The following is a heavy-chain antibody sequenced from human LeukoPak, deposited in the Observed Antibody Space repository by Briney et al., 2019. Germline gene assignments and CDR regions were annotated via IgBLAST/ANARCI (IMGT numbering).Heavy chain of an antibody. Sequence: KSSETLSLTCTVSGGSISSYYWSWIRQPPGKGLEWIGYIYYSGSTNYNPSLKSRVTISVGTSKNQFSLKLSSVTAADTAVYYCARDGDYWYFDLWGRGTLVTVSS. CDR2: IYYSGST. CDR3: ARDGDYWYFDL. D-gene: IGHD4-17*01. V-gene: IGHV4-59*01. J-gene: IGHJ2*01. CDR1: GGSISSYY.